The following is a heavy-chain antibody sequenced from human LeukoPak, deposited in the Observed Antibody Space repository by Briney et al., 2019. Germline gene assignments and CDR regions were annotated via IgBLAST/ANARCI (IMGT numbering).Heavy chain of an antibody. D-gene: IGHD3-10*01. V-gene: IGHV3-9*01. Sequence: GGSLRLSCAASGFTFDDYAMHWVRHAPGKGLEWVSGISWNSGSIDYADSVKGRFTISRDNAKNSLYLQMNSLRAEDTALYYCAKDGGIGSGSYYNRFDPWGQGTLVTVSS. CDR2: ISWNSGSI. CDR1: GFTFDDYA. J-gene: IGHJ5*02. CDR3: AKDGGIGSGSYYNRFDP.